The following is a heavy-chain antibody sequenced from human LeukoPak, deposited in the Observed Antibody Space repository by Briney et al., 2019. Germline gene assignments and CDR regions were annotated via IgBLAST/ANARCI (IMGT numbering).Heavy chain of an antibody. Sequence: ASVKVSCKASGYTFIHYYIHWVQQAPGQGLEWMGWINPNNGGTDYAQKFQGRVTMTRDTSISTAYMDLSRLTSDDTAVYYCARVNAALDYWGQGTLVTVSS. V-gene: IGHV1-2*02. D-gene: IGHD6-6*01. CDR2: INPNNGGT. CDR1: GYTFIHYY. CDR3: ARVNAALDY. J-gene: IGHJ4*02.